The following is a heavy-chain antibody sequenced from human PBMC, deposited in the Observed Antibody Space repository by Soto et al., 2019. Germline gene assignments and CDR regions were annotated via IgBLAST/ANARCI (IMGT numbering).Heavy chain of an antibody. Sequence: PGGSLRLSCTASGFTFGDYAMSWFRQAPGKALEWVGFIRSKAYGGTTECAASVKGRFTISRDDSKSIAYLQMNSLKTEDSAVYYCTRDLLGNYYYYGMDVWGQGTPVTVSS. CDR2: IRSKAYGGTT. CDR3: TRDLLGNYYYYGMDV. V-gene: IGHV3-49*03. D-gene: IGHD1-26*01. J-gene: IGHJ6*02. CDR1: GFTFGDYA.